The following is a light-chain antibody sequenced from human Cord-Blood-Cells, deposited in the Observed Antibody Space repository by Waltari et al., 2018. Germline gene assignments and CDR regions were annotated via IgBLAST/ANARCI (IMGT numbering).Light chain of an antibody. V-gene: IGLV2-23*01. CDR2: EGS. CDR1: SSDVGSYNL. CDR3: CSYAGSSTLV. Sequence: QSALTQPAHVSGSPGQSITIPCTGTSSDVGSYNLVSCYQQHPGKAPKLMIYEGSKRPAGVCNRFSGSKSGNTASLTISGLQAEDEAYYYCCSYAGSSTLVFGGGTKLTVL. J-gene: IGLJ3*02.